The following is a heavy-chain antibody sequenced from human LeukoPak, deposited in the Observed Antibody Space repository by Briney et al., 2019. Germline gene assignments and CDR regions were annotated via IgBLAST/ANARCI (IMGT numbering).Heavy chain of an antibody. CDR2: ISYDGSNK. CDR1: GFTFSSYG. J-gene: IGHJ5*02. V-gene: IGHV3-30*03. Sequence: GGSLRLSCAASGFTFSSYGMHWVRQAPGKGLEWVAVISYDGSNKYYADSVKGRFTISRDNSKNTLYLQMNGLRAEDTAVYYCARDWYSYAPHNWFDPWGQGTLVTVSS. CDR3: ARDWYSYAPHNWFDP. D-gene: IGHD5-18*01.